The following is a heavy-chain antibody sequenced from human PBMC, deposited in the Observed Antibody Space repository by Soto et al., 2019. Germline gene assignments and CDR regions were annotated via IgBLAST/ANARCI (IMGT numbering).Heavy chain of an antibody. D-gene: IGHD2-2*01. J-gene: IGHJ4*02. CDR1: GIPFSSTY. CDR2: IKSKTVGETT. Sequence: GGSLRLSCAASGIPFSSTYMNWVRQAPGKGLEWVGRIKSKTVGETTDYSAPVKGRFALSRDDSKNTVSLQMNSLKSEDTAIYYCTTDNCRSSTCYHNFWGQGALVTVSS. CDR3: TTDNCRSSTCYHNF. V-gene: IGHV3-15*07.